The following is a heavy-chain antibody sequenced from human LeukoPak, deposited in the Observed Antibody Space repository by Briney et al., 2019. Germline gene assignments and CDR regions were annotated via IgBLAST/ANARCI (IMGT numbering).Heavy chain of an antibody. D-gene: IGHD6-6*01. Sequence: GGSLRLSCAASGFTFSSYWMHWVRQAPGKGLEWVSSISSSSSYIYYADSVKGRFTISGDNAKNSLYLQMNSLRAEDTAVYYCARDLVSGDNRGQGTLVTVSS. CDR1: GFTFSSYW. J-gene: IGHJ4*02. V-gene: IGHV3-21*01. CDR2: ISSSSSYI. CDR3: ARDLVSGDN.